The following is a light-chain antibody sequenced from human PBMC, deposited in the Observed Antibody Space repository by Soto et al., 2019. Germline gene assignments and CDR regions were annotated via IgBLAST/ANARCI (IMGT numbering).Light chain of an antibody. CDR3: SSYTSSSTLVV. J-gene: IGLJ1*01. CDR2: EVS. CDR1: SSDVGGYNY. V-gene: IGLV2-14*01. Sequence: QSARTQPASVSGSPGQSITISCNETSSDVGGYNYVSWYQQHPGKAPKVMIYEVSNRPSGVSNRFSGSKSGNTASLTISGLQAEDEADYYCSSYTSSSTLVVFGTGTKLTVL.